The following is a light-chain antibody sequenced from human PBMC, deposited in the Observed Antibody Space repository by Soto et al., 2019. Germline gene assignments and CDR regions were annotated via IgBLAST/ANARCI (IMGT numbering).Light chain of an antibody. CDR2: DAS. V-gene: IGKV3-11*01. CDR3: QQRSNWPSIT. J-gene: IGKJ5*01. CDR1: QTVSIY. Sequence: EIVLTQSPATLSLSPGERATLSCRASQTVSIYLAWYQQRPGQAPRLLMYDASNRATGIPARFGGSGSGTDFTLTISSLEPEDFAVYYCQQRSNWPSITFGQGTRLEIK.